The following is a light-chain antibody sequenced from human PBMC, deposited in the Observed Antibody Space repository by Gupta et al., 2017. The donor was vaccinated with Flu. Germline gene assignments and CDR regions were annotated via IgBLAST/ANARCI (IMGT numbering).Light chain of an antibody. J-gene: IGLJ2*01. CDR1: SSSIGSNY. CDR3: AAWDDSRSGVV. V-gene: IGLV1-47*01. Sequence: QPVLTQPPSASAPPAQRVTITCSGSSSSIGSNYVYWYQQLHGTAPKVLIYTNNQRPSGVPARFSGSKSGTSATLAISGLRSEDAADYYCAAWDDSRSGVVFGGGTKLTVL. CDR2: TNN.